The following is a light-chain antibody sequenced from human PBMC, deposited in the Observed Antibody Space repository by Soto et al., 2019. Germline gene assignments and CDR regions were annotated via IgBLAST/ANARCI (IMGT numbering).Light chain of an antibody. Sequence: DVVMTQSPLSLPVTLGQPASISCRSSQSLVYSDGNTYLNWFQQRPGQSPRRLIYNVSNRDSGVPDRFSGSGSGTDFTLKISRVEAEDVGVYYCMQGTHWPPWYTFGQGTKLEIK. CDR3: MQGTHWPPWYT. J-gene: IGKJ2*01. CDR1: QSLVYSDGNTY. V-gene: IGKV2-30*01. CDR2: NVS.